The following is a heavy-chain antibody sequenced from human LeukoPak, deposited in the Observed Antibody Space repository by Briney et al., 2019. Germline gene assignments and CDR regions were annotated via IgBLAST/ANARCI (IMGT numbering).Heavy chain of an antibody. V-gene: IGHV1-2*02. Sequence: ASVKVSCKASGYTFTGYYMHWVRQASGQGLEWMGWINPNSGGTNYAQKFQGRVTMTRDTSISTAYMELSRLRSDDTAVYYCARGYCSSTSCYADWFDPWGQGTLVTVSS. CDR3: ARGYCSSTSCYADWFDP. CDR2: INPNSGGT. J-gene: IGHJ5*02. CDR1: GYTFTGYY. D-gene: IGHD2-2*01.